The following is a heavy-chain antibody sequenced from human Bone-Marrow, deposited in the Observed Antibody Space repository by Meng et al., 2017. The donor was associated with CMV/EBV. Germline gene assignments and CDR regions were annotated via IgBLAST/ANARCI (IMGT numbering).Heavy chain of an antibody. Sequence: ASVKVSCKASGYTFIDYYMHWVRQAPGQGLEWMGWINPNTGGTNYAQKFQGRVTMTRDTSIRTAYMELSTLRSDDTAVYYCARGYCSSTSCYGGYYFDYWGQGTLVTVSS. CDR3: ARGYCSSTSCYGGYYFDY. V-gene: IGHV1-2*02. CDR2: INPNTGGT. D-gene: IGHD2-2*01. CDR1: GYTFIDYY. J-gene: IGHJ4*02.